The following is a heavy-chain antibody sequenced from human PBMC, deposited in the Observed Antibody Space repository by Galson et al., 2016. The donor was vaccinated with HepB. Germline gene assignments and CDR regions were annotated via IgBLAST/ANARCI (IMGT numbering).Heavy chain of an antibody. V-gene: IGHV1-18*01. CDR2: ISAYSGNI. CDR3: ARDCSSDCVLSKDY. D-gene: IGHD6-19*01. Sequence: SVKVSCKASGYTFTSYGISWVRQAPGQGLEWMGWISAYSGNIKNAQKFQGRVTMTTDTSTSTAYMELRSLISDDTAVYYCARDCSSDCVLSKDYWGQGTLVTVSS. CDR1: GYTFTSYG. J-gene: IGHJ4*02.